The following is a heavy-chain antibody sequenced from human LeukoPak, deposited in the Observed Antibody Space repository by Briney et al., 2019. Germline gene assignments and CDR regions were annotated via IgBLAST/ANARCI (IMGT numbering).Heavy chain of an antibody. Sequence: GGSLRLSCAASGFIFSNYGMHWVRQAPGKGLDWVALIRNDESNKDHADSVKGRFTISRDGSKTTVHLQMNSLRVEDTAVYYCARDGEYGGMDVWGQGTTVTVSS. CDR2: IRNDESNK. CDR3: ARDGEYGGMDV. CDR1: GFIFSNYG. D-gene: IGHD2/OR15-2a*01. J-gene: IGHJ6*02. V-gene: IGHV3-30*02.